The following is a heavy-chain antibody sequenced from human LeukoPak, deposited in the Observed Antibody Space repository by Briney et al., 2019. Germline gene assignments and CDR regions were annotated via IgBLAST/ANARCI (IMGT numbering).Heavy chain of an antibody. D-gene: IGHD2-2*01. J-gene: IGHJ6*03. CDR3: ARYGIVVVPAAMRGDYYYYYMDV. V-gene: IGHV4-59*01. CDR2: IYYSGST. CDR1: GVSIRSYY. Sequence: SETLSLTCTVSGVSIRSYYWSWIRQPPGKGLEWIGYIYYSGSTNYNPSLKSRVTISVDTSKNQFSLKLSSVTAADTAVYYCARYGIVVVPAAMRGDYYYYYMDVWGKGTTVTVSS.